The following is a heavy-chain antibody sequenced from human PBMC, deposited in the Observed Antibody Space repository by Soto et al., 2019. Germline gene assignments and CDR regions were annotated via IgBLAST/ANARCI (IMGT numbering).Heavy chain of an antibody. J-gene: IGHJ4*02. D-gene: IGHD6-13*01. CDR2: ISAYNGNT. CDR3: ARDRLVAAAGRGEIGDY. CDR1: GYTFTSYG. V-gene: IGHV1-18*01. Sequence: ASVKVSCKASGYTFTSYGISWVRQAPGQGLEWMGWISAYNGNTNYAQKLQGRVTMTTDTSTSTAYMELRSLRSDDTAVYYCARDRLVAAAGRGEIGDYWGQGTLVTVSS.